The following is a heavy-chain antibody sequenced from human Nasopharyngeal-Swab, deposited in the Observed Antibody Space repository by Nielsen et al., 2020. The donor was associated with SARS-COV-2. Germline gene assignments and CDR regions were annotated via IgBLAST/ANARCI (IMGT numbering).Heavy chain of an antibody. CDR2: ISGSGGST. J-gene: IGHJ4*02. CDR3: AIDSSGQDY. Sequence: WIRQPPGKGLEWVSAISGSGGSTYYADSVKGRFTISRDNSKNTLYLQMNSLRAKDTAVYYCAIDSSGQDYWGQGTLVTVSS. V-gene: IGHV3-23*01. D-gene: IGHD6-19*01.